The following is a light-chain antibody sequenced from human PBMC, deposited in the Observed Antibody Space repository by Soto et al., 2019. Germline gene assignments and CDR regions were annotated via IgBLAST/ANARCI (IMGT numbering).Light chain of an antibody. V-gene: IGKV3-11*01. CDR1: QSLGSN. CDR2: GAT. CDR3: QQRSKWPPIT. Sequence: EVVMTHSPATLSVSPWEIATLSCRASQSLGSNLAWYQQKRGQAPRLLISGATSRATVIPDRFSGSGSGTDFTLTISSLEPEDFAVYYCQQRSKWPPITFGQGTRLEIK. J-gene: IGKJ5*01.